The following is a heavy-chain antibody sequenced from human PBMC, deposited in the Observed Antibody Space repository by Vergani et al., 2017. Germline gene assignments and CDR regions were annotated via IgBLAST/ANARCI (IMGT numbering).Heavy chain of an antibody. D-gene: IGHD4-17*01. CDR3: ATNGGDYVFYY. CDR1: GYTFTNYV. J-gene: IGHJ4*02. Sequence: QVQLVQSGAEVKKPGASVRVSCKASGYTFTNYVISWVRQAPGQGLEWMGWISAYNGYTNYAQKLQGRVTMTTDTSTSTAYMELRSLSPDATAVYYCATNGGDYVFYYWDQGTLVTVSS. CDR2: ISAYNGYT. V-gene: IGHV1-18*01.